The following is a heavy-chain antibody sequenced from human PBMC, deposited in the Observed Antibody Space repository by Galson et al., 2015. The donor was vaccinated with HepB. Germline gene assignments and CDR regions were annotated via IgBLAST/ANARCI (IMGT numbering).Heavy chain of an antibody. V-gene: IGHV3-74*01. J-gene: IGHJ4*02. Sequence: SLRLSCAASGFTFSSYWMHWVRQAPGKGLVWVSRIYSDGSSASYADSVKGRFTISRDNPKNTLYLQMNSLRAEDTAVYYCARAFGDFLPFDYWGQGTLVTVSS. CDR1: GFTFSSYW. D-gene: IGHD3-10*01. CDR3: ARAFGDFLPFDY. CDR2: IYSDGSSA.